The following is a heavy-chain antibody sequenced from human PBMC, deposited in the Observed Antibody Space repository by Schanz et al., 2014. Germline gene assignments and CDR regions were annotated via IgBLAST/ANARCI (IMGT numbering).Heavy chain of an antibody. CDR1: GYTFSDYG. Sequence: QVQLVQSGPEVKKPGASVKVSCKTSGYTFSDYGIPWVRQAPGQGLEWVGWISPYTGNTHYFDKMEGRVTMTTDTSTSTAYMELSSLRSEDTAVYYCARDGVDAAAGGNYWGQGTLVTVSS. CDR3: ARDGVDAAAGGNY. D-gene: IGHD6-13*01. CDR2: ISPYTGNT. J-gene: IGHJ4*02. V-gene: IGHV1-18*04.